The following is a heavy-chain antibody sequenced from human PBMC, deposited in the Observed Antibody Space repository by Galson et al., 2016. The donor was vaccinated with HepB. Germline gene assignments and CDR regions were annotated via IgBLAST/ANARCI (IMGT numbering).Heavy chain of an antibody. CDR1: GFVFSTYS. J-gene: IGHJ6*02. D-gene: IGHD2-15*01. CDR3: VRDKLAVYCSGGSGHSRVHGMDV. Sequence: SLRLSCAASGFVFSTYSMNWVRQAPGKGLEWVSYISSTSSTIYYADSVKGRFIISRDNAKNSLYLQMNSLRDEDTAVYYCVRDKLAVYCSGGSGHSRVHGMDVWGQGTTVTVSS. CDR2: ISSTSSTI. V-gene: IGHV3-48*02.